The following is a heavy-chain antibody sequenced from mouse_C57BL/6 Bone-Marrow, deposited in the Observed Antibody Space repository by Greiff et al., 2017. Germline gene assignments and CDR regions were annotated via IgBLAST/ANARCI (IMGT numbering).Heavy chain of an antibody. CDR2: IHPNSGST. D-gene: IGHD1-1*01. Sequence: VQLQQSGAELVKPGASVKLSCKASGYTFTSYWMHWVKQRPGQGLEWIGMIHPNSGSTNYNEKFKSKATLTVDKSSSTAYMQLSSLTSEDSAVYYCARGRYYYGSSYAWFAYWGQGTLVTVSA. CDR3: ARGRYYYGSSYAWFAY. V-gene: IGHV1-64*01. CDR1: GYTFTSYW. J-gene: IGHJ3*01.